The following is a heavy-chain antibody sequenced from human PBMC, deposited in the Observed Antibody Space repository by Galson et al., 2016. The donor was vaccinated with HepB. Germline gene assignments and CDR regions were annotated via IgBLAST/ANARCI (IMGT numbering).Heavy chain of an antibody. Sequence: SGAEVKKPGESLKISCKGSGYNFATYWIGWVRQMPGKGLEWMGIIYPDDSDTRYSPSFQGQVTISADKSISTACLQWTSLQASDTAMYYCARLRGFDAFEIWGQETMVTVS. V-gene: IGHV5-51*01. J-gene: IGHJ3*02. CDR1: GYNFATYW. D-gene: IGHD3-10*01. CDR3: ARLRGFDAFEI. CDR2: IYPDDSDT.